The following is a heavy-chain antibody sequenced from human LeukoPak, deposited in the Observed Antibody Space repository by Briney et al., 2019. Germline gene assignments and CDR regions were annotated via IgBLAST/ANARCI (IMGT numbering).Heavy chain of an antibody. CDR1: GFTFSSYG. Sequence: GGSLRLSCAASGFTFSSYGMHWVRQAPGKGLEWVAVIWYDGSNKYYADSVKGRFTISRDNSKNTLYLQMNSLRAEDTAVYYCARDQQWLVLSYFDYWGQGTLVTVSS. CDR2: IWYDGSNK. D-gene: IGHD6-19*01. V-gene: IGHV3-33*01. CDR3: ARDQQWLVLSYFDY. J-gene: IGHJ4*02.